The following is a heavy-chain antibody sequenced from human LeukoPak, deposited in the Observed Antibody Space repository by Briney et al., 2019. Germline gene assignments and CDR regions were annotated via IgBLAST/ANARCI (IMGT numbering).Heavy chain of an antibody. CDR1: GGTFSSYA. Sequence: SVKVSCKASGGTFSSYAISWVRQAPAQGLERMGGIIPIFGTANYAQKFQGRVTHTADESTSTAYMELSSLRSEDAAVYNCARAGEYQLLLGLYNWFDPWGQGTLVTVSS. CDR2: IIPIFGTA. CDR3: ARAGEYQLLLGLYNWFDP. V-gene: IGHV1-69*01. D-gene: IGHD2-2*01. J-gene: IGHJ5*02.